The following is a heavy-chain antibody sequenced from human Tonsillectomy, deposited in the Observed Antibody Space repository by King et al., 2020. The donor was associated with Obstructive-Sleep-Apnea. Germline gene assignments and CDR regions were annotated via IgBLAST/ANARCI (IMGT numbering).Heavy chain of an antibody. J-gene: IGHJ4*02. Sequence: VQLVESGGGLAQPGGSLRLSCAASGFSVSGNYMTWVRQAPGKGLEWVSMIYSGGSTYYADSVKGRFTISRHNSKNTLYLQMNSLTIEDTAMYYCLWSVAGRGYFDYWGLGTLVTVSS. CDR2: IYSGGST. CDR1: GFSVSGNY. CDR3: LWSVAGRGYFDY. D-gene: IGHD6-19*01. V-gene: IGHV3-53*04.